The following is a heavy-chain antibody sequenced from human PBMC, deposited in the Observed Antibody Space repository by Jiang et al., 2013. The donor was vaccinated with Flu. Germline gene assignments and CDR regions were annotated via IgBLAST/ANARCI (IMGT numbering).Heavy chain of an antibody. D-gene: IGHD2-2*01. CDR3: ARDLHREDIVVVPAVHFDY. CDR2: ISAYNGNT. V-gene: IGHV1-18*01. J-gene: IGHJ4*02. Sequence: GAEVKKPGASVKVSCKASGYTFTSYGISWVRQAPGQGLEWMGWISAYNGNTNYAQKLQGRVTMTTDTSTSTAYMELRSLRSDDTAVYYCARDLHREDIVVVPAVHFDYWGQGTLVTVSS. CDR1: GYTFTSYG.